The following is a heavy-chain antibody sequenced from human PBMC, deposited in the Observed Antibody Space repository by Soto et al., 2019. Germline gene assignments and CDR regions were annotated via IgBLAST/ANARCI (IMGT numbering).Heavy chain of an antibody. CDR1: GFTFSSYW. V-gene: IGHV3-74*01. Sequence: EVQLVESGGGLVQPGGSLRLSCAASGFTFSSYWMHWVRQAPGKGLVWVSRVSNDGNTINYADSVKGRFTISSDKAKNTLFLQMNSLRAEDTAMYYCAAGEPLLYRGRGTLVTVSS. CDR3: AAGEPLLY. CDR2: VSNDGNTI. J-gene: IGHJ4*02.